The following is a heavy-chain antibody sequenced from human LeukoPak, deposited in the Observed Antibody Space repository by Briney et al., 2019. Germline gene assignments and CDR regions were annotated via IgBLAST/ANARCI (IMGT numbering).Heavy chain of an antibody. CDR1: GGSISSGGYY. CDR3: ATRQGGITIFGVVEGAFDI. D-gene: IGHD3-3*01. CDR2: IYHSGST. Sequence: PSQTLSLTCTVSGGSISSGGYYWSWIRQPPGKGLEWIGYIYHSGSTYYNPSLKSRVTISVDRSKNQFSLKLSSVTAADTAVYYCATRQGGITIFGVVEGAFDIWGQGTMVTVSS. V-gene: IGHV4-30-2*01. J-gene: IGHJ3*02.